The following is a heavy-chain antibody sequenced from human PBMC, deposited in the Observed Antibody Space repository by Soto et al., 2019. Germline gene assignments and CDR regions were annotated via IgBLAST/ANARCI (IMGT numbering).Heavy chain of an antibody. CDR1: GYTFTRDQ. CDR2: IEPSGGKT. D-gene: IGHD3-10*01. J-gene: IGHJ5*02. Sequence: ASVKVSCKASGYTFTRDQIHWVRQAPGRGLEWMGMIEPSGGKTNYAQKFQGRVTLTSDTSTSTVYMALSSLRSDDTAIYFCGRVMRSLLSITALDTWGQGTLVTVSS. V-gene: IGHV1-46*01. CDR3: GRVMRSLLSITALDT.